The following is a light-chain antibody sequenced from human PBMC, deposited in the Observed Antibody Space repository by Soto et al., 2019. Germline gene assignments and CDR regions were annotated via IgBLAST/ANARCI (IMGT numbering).Light chain of an antibody. CDR2: VNSGGSH. CDR1: SGHCNYA. Sequence: QPVLTQSPSASASLGASVKLTCTLRSGHCNYAIAWHQQQPEKGPRYLMKVNSGGSHIKGDGIPDRFSGSSSGAERYLFISSLQSEDEADYYCQTWGTGSAIVVFGGGTQLTVL. J-gene: IGLJ7*01. CDR3: QTWGTGSAIVV. V-gene: IGLV4-69*01.